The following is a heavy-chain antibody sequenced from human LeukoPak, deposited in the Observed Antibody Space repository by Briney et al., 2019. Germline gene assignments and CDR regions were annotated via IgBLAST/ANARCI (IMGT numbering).Heavy chain of an antibody. J-gene: IGHJ6*03. CDR3: ARSPYSSGWYRGYYYYMDV. CDR2: IIPIFGTA. Sequence: SVKVSCKASGGTFSSYAISWVRQAPGQGLEWMGGIIPIFGTANYAQKFQGRVTITADESTSTAYMELSSLGSEDTAVYYCARSPYSSGWYRGYYYYMDVWGKGTTVTISS. V-gene: IGHV1-69*13. D-gene: IGHD6-19*01. CDR1: GGTFSSYA.